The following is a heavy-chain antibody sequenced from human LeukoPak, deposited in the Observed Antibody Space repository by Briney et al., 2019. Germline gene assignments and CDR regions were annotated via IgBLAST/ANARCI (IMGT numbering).Heavy chain of an antibody. CDR3: ARGASNYGSFWFDP. V-gene: IGHV4-31*03. CDR1: GGSIRSGGYY. D-gene: IGHD4-11*01. CDR2: IYYSGNT. Sequence: TLSLTCTVSGGSIRSGGYYWSWIRQHPGKGLQWIGNIYYSGNTSYNPSLKSRVTISVDTSKNQFSLKLNSVTAADTAVYYCARGASNYGSFWFDPWGQGTLVTVSS. J-gene: IGHJ5*02.